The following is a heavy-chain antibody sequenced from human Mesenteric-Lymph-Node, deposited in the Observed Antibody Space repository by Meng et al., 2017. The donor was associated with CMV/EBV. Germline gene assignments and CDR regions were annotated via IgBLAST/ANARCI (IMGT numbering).Heavy chain of an antibody. CDR1: GFTFSSYG. CDR2: IKQDGSEK. CDR3: AREQLVATFDY. V-gene: IGHV3-7*01. J-gene: IGHJ4*02. Sequence: GESLKISCAASGFTFSSYGMHWVRQAPGKGLEWVANIKQDGSEKYYVDSVKGRFTISRDNAKNSLYLQMNSLRAEDTDVYYCAREQLVATFDYWGQGTLVTVSS. D-gene: IGHD6-6*01.